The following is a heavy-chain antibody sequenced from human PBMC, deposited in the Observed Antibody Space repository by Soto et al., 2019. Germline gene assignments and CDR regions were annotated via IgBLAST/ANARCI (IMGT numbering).Heavy chain of an antibody. CDR2: VVVGSGDT. CDR1: GITFITSA. D-gene: IGHD2-8*01. J-gene: IGHJ6*02. CDR3: EAWLGYCTTGLCQQDFYYYKGMDV. Sequence: ASVKVSCKASGITFITSAIQWVRQALGHRLEWIGWVVVGSGDTNYAQNFQQRVTITRDMSTSPAYMELRSLRSEAKAVYYCEAWLGYCTTGLCQQDFYYYKGMDVWGQ. V-gene: IGHV1-58*02.